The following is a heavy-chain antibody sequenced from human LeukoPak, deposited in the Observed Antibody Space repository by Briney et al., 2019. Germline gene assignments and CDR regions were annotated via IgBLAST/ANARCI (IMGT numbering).Heavy chain of an antibody. CDR2: IYYSGST. Sequence: SETLSLTCTVSGGSISSDYYWSWIRQSPGKGLEWIGYIYYSGSTYYNSSLKSRVTISVDTSKNQFSLKLYSVTAADTAVYYCARHKGSITISPDNWFDPWGQGTLVTVSS. CDR3: ARHKGSITISPDNWFDP. D-gene: IGHD3-3*01. V-gene: IGHV4-30-4*08. CDR1: GGSISSDYY. J-gene: IGHJ5*02.